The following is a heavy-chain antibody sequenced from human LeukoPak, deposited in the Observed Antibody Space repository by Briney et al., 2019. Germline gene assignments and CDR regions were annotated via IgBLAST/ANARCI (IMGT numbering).Heavy chain of an antibody. D-gene: IGHD3-22*01. J-gene: IGHJ5*02. Sequence: GASVKVSCKASGYTFTGYYMNWVRQAPGQGLEWMGWINPNSGGTNYAQKFQGRVTMTRDTSISTAYMELSRLRSDDTAVYYCARSYDSSGYYFEGDWFDPWGQGTLVTVSS. CDR1: GYTFTGYY. CDR2: INPNSGGT. CDR3: ARSYDSSGYYFEGDWFDP. V-gene: IGHV1-2*02.